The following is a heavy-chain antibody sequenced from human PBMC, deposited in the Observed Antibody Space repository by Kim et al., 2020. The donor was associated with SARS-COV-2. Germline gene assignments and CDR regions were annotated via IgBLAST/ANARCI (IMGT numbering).Heavy chain of an antibody. CDR2: ISYDGSNK. Sequence: GGSLRLSCAASGFTFSSYAMHWVRQAPGKGLEWVAVISYDGSNKYYADSVKGRFTISRDNSKNTLYLQMNSLRAEDTAVYYCARDLGGFDYWGQGTLVTV. CDR3: ARDLGGFDY. V-gene: IGHV3-30-3*01. J-gene: IGHJ4*02. CDR1: GFTFSSYA. D-gene: IGHD7-27*01.